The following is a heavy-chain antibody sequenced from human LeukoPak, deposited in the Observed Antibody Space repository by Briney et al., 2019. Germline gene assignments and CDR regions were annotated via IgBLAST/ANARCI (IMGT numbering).Heavy chain of an antibody. CDR3: ARGIEYSSSFDY. CDR1: GFTLSSYS. D-gene: IGHD6-6*01. CDR2: ISSSSSYI. V-gene: IGHV3-21*01. Sequence: GGSLRLSCAASGFTLSSYSMNWVRQAPGKGLEWVSSISSSSSYIYYADSVKGRFTISRDNAKNSLYLQMNSLRAEDTAVYYCARGIEYSSSFDYWGQGTLVTVSS. J-gene: IGHJ4*02.